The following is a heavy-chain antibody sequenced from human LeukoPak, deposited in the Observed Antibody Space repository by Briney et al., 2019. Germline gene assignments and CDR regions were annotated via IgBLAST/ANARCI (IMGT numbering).Heavy chain of an antibody. CDR2: IYSGTIT. Sequence: GGSLRLSCAASGFSVRNNYMSWVRQAPGKGLEWVSVIYSGTITNYADSVKGRFTISRDNSMNTLYLQMNSLRAEDMAVYYCASSTDGYTPDYWGQGTLVTVSS. CDR3: ASSTDGYTPDY. CDR1: GFSVRNNY. J-gene: IGHJ4*02. V-gene: IGHV3-53*01. D-gene: IGHD5-24*01.